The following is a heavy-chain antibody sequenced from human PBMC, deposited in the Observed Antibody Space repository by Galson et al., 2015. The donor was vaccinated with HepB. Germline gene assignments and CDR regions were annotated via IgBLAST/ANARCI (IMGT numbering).Heavy chain of an antibody. CDR1: GGSFSDYS. V-gene: IGHV4-34*01. Sequence: LSLTCAVYGGSFSDYSWTWIRHFPGKGLEWIGDINHGGSTNYNPSLKSRVTILMNTSKNQFSLNLTSVTAADTALYYCARANDYGPNLDSWGQGSLVTVSS. D-gene: IGHD4/OR15-4a*01. CDR3: ARANDYGPNLDS. J-gene: IGHJ4*02. CDR2: INHGGST.